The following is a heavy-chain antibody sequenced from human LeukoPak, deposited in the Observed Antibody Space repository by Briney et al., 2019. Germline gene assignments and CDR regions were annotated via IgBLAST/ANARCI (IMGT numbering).Heavy chain of an antibody. D-gene: IGHD6-19*01. V-gene: IGHV3-30-3*01. Sequence: GGSLRLSCAASGFTFSTYAMHWVRQAPGKGLEWVAVISYDGSNEYYADSVKGRFTISRDSFRNTLYLQMNSLRGEDTAVYYCARDGAVARYYYGMDVWGQGTTVTVSS. CDR3: ARDGAVARYYYGMDV. CDR1: GFTFSTYA. CDR2: ISYDGSNE. J-gene: IGHJ6*02.